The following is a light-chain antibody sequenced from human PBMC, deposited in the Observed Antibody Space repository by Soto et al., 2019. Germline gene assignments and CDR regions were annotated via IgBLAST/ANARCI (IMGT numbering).Light chain of an antibody. V-gene: IGLV2-14*01. J-gene: IGLJ2*01. Sequence: QSALTQPASVSGSPGQSITISCTGTRSDVGGYNYVSWYQQHPGKAPKLMIYEVSNRPSGVSNRFSASKSGNTASLTISGLQSEDEADYYCSSYTGTSTLVFGGGTQLTVL. CDR1: RSDVGGYNY. CDR2: EVS. CDR3: SSYTGTSTLV.